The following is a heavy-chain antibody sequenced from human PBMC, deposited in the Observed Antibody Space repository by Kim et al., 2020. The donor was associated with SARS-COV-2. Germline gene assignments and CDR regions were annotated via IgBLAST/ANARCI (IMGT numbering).Heavy chain of an antibody. CDR3: ARAVWFRELLPRYYFDY. Sequence: KCQGRVTMTRNTSISTAYMGLSSLRSEDTAVYYCARAVWFRELLPRYYFDYWGQGTLVTVSS. D-gene: IGHD3-10*01. J-gene: IGHJ4*02. V-gene: IGHV1-8*01.